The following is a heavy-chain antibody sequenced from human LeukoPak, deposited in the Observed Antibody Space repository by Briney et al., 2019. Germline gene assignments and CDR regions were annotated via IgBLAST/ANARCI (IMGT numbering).Heavy chain of an antibody. D-gene: IGHD2-2*01. V-gene: IGHV1-69*06. CDR2: IIPIFGTA. J-gene: IGHJ3*02. Sequence: ASVKVSCKASGGTFSSYAISWVRQAPGQGLEWMGGIIPIFGTANYAQKFQGRVTITADKSTSTAYMELSSLRSEDTAVYYCARDSVGENAFGIWGQGTMVTVSS. CDR3: ARDSVGENAFGI. CDR1: GGTFSSYA.